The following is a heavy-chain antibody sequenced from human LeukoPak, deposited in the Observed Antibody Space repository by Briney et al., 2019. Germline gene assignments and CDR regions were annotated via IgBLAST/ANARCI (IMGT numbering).Heavy chain of an antibody. V-gene: IGHV4-39*01. CDR2: IYYSGST. Sequence: SETLSLTCTVSGGSISSSSYYWGWIRQPPGKGLEWIGSIYYSGSTYYNPSLKSRVTISVDTSKNQFSLKLSSVTAADTAVYYYARQSRGEFFPYYFDYWGQGTLVTVSS. J-gene: IGHJ4*02. CDR3: ARQSRGEFFPYYFDY. CDR1: GGSISSSSYY. D-gene: IGHD3-3*01.